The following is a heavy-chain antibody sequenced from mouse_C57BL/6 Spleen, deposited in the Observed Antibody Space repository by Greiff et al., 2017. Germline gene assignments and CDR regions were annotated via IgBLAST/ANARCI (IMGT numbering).Heavy chain of an antibody. D-gene: IGHD1-1*01. J-gene: IGHJ4*01. CDR3: ARTVVARRDAMDY. Sequence: QVQLQQSGPELVKPGASVKISCKASGYAFSSSWMNWVKQRPGKGLEWIGRIYPGDGDTNYNGKFKGKATLTADKSSSTAYMQLSSLTSEDSAVXFCARTVVARRDAMDYWGQGTSVTVSS. CDR1: GYAFSSSW. CDR2: IYPGDGDT. V-gene: IGHV1-82*01.